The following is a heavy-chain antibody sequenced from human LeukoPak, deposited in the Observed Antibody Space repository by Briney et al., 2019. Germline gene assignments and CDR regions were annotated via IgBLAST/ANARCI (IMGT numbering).Heavy chain of an antibody. D-gene: IGHD3-10*01. Sequence: VASVKVSCKASGYTFTGYCIHWVRQPPGQGLECMGWINPNSGGTNYAQKFQGRVTMTRDTSISTAYMELSRLRSDDTAVYYCARGGSGSYFSWLDPWGQGTLVTVSS. J-gene: IGHJ5*02. CDR3: ARGGSGSYFSWLDP. CDR1: GYTFTGYC. V-gene: IGHV1-2*02. CDR2: INPNSGGT.